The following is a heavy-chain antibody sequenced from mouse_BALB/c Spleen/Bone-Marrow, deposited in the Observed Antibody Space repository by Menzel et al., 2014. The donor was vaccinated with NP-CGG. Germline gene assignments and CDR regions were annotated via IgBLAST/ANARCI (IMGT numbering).Heavy chain of an antibody. D-gene: IGHD4-1*01. V-gene: IGHV14-3*02. CDR2: IDPANGNT. CDR1: GFNIKDTY. CDR3: ARWEFYAMDY. J-gene: IGHJ4*01. Sequence: VQLQQSGAELVKPGASVKLSCTASGFNIKDTYMHWVKQRPEQGLEWIGRIDPANGNTKYDPKFQGKATITADTSSNTAFLQLSSLTSEDTAVYFCARWEFYAMDYWGQGTSITVSS.